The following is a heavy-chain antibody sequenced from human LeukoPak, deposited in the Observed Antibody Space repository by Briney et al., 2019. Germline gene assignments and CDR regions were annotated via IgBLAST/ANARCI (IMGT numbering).Heavy chain of an antibody. V-gene: IGHV3-21*01. Sequence: GGSLRLSCAASGFTFSAYPIEWVRQAPGKGLEWVSSISSSSSYIYYADSVKGRFTISRDNAKNSLYLQMNSLRAEDTAVYYCARPASMYYFDYWGQGTLVTVSS. CDR2: ISSSSSYI. CDR3: ARPASMYYFDY. J-gene: IGHJ4*02. CDR1: GFTFSAYP.